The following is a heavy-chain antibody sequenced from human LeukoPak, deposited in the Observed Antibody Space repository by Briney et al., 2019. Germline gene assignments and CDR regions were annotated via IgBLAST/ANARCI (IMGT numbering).Heavy chain of an antibody. CDR3: AREGGCGGDCFAVDY. D-gene: IGHD2-21*02. J-gene: IGHJ4*02. CDR2: IYYSGST. Sequence: LRLSCAASGFTFSSYAMSWVRQAPGKGLEWIGYIYYSGSTYYNPSLKSRVTISVDTSKNQFSLKLSSVTAADTAVYYCAREGGCGGDCFAVDYWGQGTLVTVSS. CDR1: GFTFSSYA. V-gene: IGHV4-31*02.